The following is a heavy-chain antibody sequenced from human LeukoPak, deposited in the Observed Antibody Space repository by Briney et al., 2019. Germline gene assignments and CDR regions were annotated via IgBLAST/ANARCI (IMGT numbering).Heavy chain of an antibody. J-gene: IGHJ4*02. CDR3: ARDGAQWLHYFDY. V-gene: IGHV1-2*02. CDR2: INPNSGST. Sequence: ASVKVSCKASGYTFTGYYMHWVRQAPGQGLEWMGWINPNSGSTNYAQKFQGRVTMTRDTSISTAYMELSRLRSDDTAVYYCARDGAQWLHYFDYWGQGTLVTVSS. D-gene: IGHD6-19*01. CDR1: GYTFTGYY.